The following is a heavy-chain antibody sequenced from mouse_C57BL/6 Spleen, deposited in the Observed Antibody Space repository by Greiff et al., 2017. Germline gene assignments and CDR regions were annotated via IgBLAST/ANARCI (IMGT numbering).Heavy chain of an antibody. D-gene: IGHD3-2*02. CDR3: AKERDSSP. CDR1: GYTFTSYW. J-gene: IGHJ2*01. Sequence: QVQLQQPGAELVMPGASVKLSCKASGYTFTSYWMHWVKPRPGQGLEWIGEIDPSDSYTNYNQKFKGKSTLTVDKSSSTAYMQLSSLTSEDSAVYYCAKERDSSPWGQGTTLTVSS. V-gene: IGHV1-69*01. CDR2: IDPSDSYT.